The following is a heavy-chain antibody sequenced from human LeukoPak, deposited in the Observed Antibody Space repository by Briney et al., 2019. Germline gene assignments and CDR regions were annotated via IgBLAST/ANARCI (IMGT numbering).Heavy chain of an antibody. D-gene: IGHD6-19*01. Sequence: GGSLRLSCAASGFTFDTYWMSWVRQAPGKGLEWVAFIRYDGSNKYYADSVKGRFTISRDNSKNTLYLQMNSLRAEDTAVYYCAKDRSSGWFWFDPWGQGTLVTVSS. CDR2: IRYDGSNK. J-gene: IGHJ5*02. V-gene: IGHV3-30*02. CDR3: AKDRSSGWFWFDP. CDR1: GFTFDTYW.